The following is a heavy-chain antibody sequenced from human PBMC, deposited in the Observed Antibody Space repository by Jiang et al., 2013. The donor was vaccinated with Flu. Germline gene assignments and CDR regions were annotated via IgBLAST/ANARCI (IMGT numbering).Heavy chain of an antibody. Sequence: SVKVSCKASGYTFTGYYMHWVRQAPGQGLEWMGWINPNSGGTNYAQKFQGRVTMTRDTSISTAYMELSRLRSDDTAVYYCARDYYYDSSGYYLFDYWGQGTLVTVSS. D-gene: IGHD3-22*01. J-gene: IGHJ4*02. V-gene: IGHV1-2*02. CDR2: INPNSGGT. CDR3: ARDYYYDSSGYYLFDY. CDR1: GYTFTGYY.